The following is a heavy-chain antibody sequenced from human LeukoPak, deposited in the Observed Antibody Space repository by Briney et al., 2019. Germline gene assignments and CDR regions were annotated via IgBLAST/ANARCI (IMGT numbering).Heavy chain of an antibody. CDR2: ISYDGSNK. CDR3: ARGRTDIAAAGSIRNNWFDP. D-gene: IGHD6-13*01. Sequence: QPGGSLRLSCAASGFTFSSYAMHWVRQAPGKGLEWVAVISYDGSNKYYADSVKGRFTISRDNSKNTLYLQMNSLRAEDTAVYYCARGRTDIAAAGSIRNNWFDPWGQGTPVTVSS. V-gene: IGHV3-30-3*01. J-gene: IGHJ5*02. CDR1: GFTFSSYA.